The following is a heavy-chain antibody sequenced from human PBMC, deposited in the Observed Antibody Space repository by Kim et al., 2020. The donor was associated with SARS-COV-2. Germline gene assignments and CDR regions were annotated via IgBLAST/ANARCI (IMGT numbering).Heavy chain of an antibody. J-gene: IGHJ4*02. Sequence: GGSLRLSCAASGFTVSSNYMSWVRQAPGKGLEWVSLLYTGVSTSYADSVKGRFTISRYNSKNTLYLQMNSLRAEDTAVYYCARTIYGDYAYYFDYWGQGT. CDR1: GFTVSSNY. CDR3: ARTIYGDYAYYFDY. V-gene: IGHV3-66*01. CDR2: LYTGVST. D-gene: IGHD4-17*01.